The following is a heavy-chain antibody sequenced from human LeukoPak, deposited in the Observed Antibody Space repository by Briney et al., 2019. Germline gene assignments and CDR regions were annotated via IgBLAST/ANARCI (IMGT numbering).Heavy chain of an antibody. V-gene: IGHV4-61*02. D-gene: IGHD3-22*01. J-gene: IGHJ2*01. CDR2: IYTSGST. Sequence: SETLSLTCTVSGGSISSGSYYWSWIRQPAGKGLEWIGRIYTSGSTNYNPSLKSRVTISVDTSKNQFSLKLSSVTAADTAVYYCARGGGRFITLIVSSTWYVDLWGRGTLVTVSS. CDR1: GGSISSGSYY. CDR3: ARGGGRFITLIVSSTWYVDL.